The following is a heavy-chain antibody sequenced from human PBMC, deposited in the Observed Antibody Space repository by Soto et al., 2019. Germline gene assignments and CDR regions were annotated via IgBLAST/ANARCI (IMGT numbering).Heavy chain of an antibody. CDR1: GFTFDDYG. Sequence: QLVESGGGVVRPGGSLRLSCAASGFTFDDYGMSLVRQTPGKGLEWVAGINWKGDRSGHADSVKGRFTISRDNAKNSLYLQMNSLRAEDTAFYHCAREVEGSTGTKLFEPWGQGTLVNVSS. D-gene: IGHD1-1*01. V-gene: IGHV3-20*01. CDR3: AREVEGSTGTKLFEP. CDR2: INWKGDRS. J-gene: IGHJ5*02.